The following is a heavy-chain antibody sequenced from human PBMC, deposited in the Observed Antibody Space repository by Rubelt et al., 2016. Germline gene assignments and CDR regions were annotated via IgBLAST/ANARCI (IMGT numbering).Heavy chain of an antibody. V-gene: IGHV4-30-4*07. CDR3: AASTARLTTDFDY. Sequence: QVQLQESGPGLVKPSQTLSLTCAVSGGSISSGGYSWSWIRQPPGKGLEWLGYIYYSGSTYYNSSLQSRVTISLDTSKNQFSLKLGSVTAADTAGYYCAASTARLTTDFDYWGQGTLVTVSS. CDR2: IYYSGST. CDR1: GGSISSGGYS. J-gene: IGHJ4*02. D-gene: IGHD1-14*01.